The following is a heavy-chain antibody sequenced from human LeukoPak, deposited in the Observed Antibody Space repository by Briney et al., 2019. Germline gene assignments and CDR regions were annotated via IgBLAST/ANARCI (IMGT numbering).Heavy chain of an antibody. Sequence: SETLSLTCTVSGGSISSYYWSWIRQPPGKGLEWIGYVYYSGSTNYNPSLKSRVTISVDTSKNQFSLKLSSVTAADTAVYYCARDRSPYYDILTGYSHYYYYMDVWGKGTTVTVSS. CDR2: VYYSGST. CDR1: GGSISSYY. D-gene: IGHD3-9*01. CDR3: ARDRSPYYDILTGYSHYYYYMDV. J-gene: IGHJ6*03. V-gene: IGHV4-59*01.